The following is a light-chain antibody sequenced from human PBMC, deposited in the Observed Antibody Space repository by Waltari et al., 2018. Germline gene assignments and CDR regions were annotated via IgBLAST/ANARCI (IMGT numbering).Light chain of an antibody. CDR3: QAWDSSPV. CDR2: QDS. J-gene: IGLJ2*01. V-gene: IGLV3-1*01. Sequence: SYELTQPPSVSVSPGQTASITCSGDKLGDKYACWYQQKPGQSPVRVIYQDSKRPAGIPERFSGANSGNTATLTISGTQAMDEADYYCQAWDSSPVFGGGTKLTVL. CDR1: KLGDKY.